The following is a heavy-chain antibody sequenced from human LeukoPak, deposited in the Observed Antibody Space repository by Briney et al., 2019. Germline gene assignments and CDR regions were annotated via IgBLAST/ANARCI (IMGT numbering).Heavy chain of an antibody. CDR1: GGTFSSYA. D-gene: IGHD3-22*01. J-gene: IGHJ4*02. CDR3: ARLANYYDSSGYQGGIDY. CDR2: IIPIFGTA. V-gene: IGHV1-69*13. Sequence: ASVKVSCKASGGTFSSYAISWVRQAPGQGLEWMGGIIPIFGTANYAQKFQGRVTITADESTGTAYMELSSLRSEDTAVYYCARLANYYDSSGYQGGIDYWGQGTLVTVSS.